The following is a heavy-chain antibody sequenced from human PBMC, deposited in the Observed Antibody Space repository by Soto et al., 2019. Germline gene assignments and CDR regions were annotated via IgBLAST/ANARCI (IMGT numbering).Heavy chain of an antibody. V-gene: IGHV3-48*03. CDR2: ISNSGSTT. J-gene: IGHJ6*02. Sequence: EVQLVESGGGLVQPGGSLRLSCAASGFTFSGYEMNWVRQAPGKGLEWVSYISNSGSTTYYADSVKGRFTISRDNAKNSLYLQMNSLRAEDTAEYYCASGPFKFYYGMDVWVQGTRVTVSS. CDR1: GFTFSGYE. CDR3: ASGPFKFYYGMDV.